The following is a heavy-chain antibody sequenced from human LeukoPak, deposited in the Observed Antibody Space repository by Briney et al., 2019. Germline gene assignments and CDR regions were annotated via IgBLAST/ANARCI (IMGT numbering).Heavy chain of an antibody. CDR1: GFPFRSYG. CDR3: AKENTRDGYRHFHY. CDR2: IRYDENTK. D-gene: IGHD5-24*01. V-gene: IGHV3-30*02. Sequence: GGSLRLSCTASGFPFRSYGMQWVRQAPGKGLEGVACIRYDENTKYYADSVKGRFTVSRDNSENTLFLQMNSLRAEDTAVYYCAKENTRDGYRHFHYWGQGTLVTVSS. J-gene: IGHJ4*02.